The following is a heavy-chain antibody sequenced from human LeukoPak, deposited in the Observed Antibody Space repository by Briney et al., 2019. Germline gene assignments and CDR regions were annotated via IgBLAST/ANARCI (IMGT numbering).Heavy chain of an antibody. J-gene: IGHJ6*03. D-gene: IGHD1-26*01. CDR2: IIPIFGTA. CDR3: ARGIIVGAIQEAYYYYYMDV. Sequence: ASVKVSCKASGYTFTSYGISWVRQAPGQGLEWMGGIIPIFGTANYAQKFQGRVTITTDESTSTAYMELSSLRSEDTAVYYCARGIIVGAIQEAYYYYYMDVWGKGTTVTVSS. V-gene: IGHV1-69*05. CDR1: GYTFTSYG.